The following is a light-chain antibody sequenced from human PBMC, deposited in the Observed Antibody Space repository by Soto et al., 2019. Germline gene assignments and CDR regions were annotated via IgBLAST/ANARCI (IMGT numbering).Light chain of an antibody. CDR3: GTWDSSLSAYA. CDR1: SSNIGNNY. J-gene: IGLJ1*01. Sequence: QSVLTQPPSVSAAPGQKVTISCSGSSSNIGNNYVSWYQQFPGTAPKLLIYDNNKRPSGIPDRFSGSRSGTSATLGITGLQTGDEADYYCGTWDSSLSAYAFGTGTKLTVL. V-gene: IGLV1-51*01. CDR2: DNN.